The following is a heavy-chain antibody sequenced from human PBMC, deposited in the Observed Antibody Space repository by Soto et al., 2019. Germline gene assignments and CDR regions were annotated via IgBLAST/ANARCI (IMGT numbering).Heavy chain of an antibody. V-gene: IGHV3-23*01. CDR1: GFTISSYA. CDR3: AKDKPGTSSFDY. D-gene: IGHD1-1*01. Sequence: PGGSLRLSCAASGFTISSYAMIWFRQAPGKGLEWVSAISDRGDTTHYADSVKGRFTISRDTSKNTLYLQMNTLRAEDTAVYYCAKDKPGTSSFDYWGQGSLVTVSS. CDR2: ISDRGDTT. J-gene: IGHJ4*02.